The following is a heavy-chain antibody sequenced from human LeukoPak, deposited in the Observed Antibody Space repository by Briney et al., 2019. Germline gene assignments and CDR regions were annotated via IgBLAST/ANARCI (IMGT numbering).Heavy chain of an antibody. CDR3: ARAQWPELGDFDY. V-gene: IGHV4-31*03. CDR2: IYYSGSA. CDR1: GGSISSGGYY. D-gene: IGHD6-19*01. Sequence: SETLSLTCTVSGGSISSGGYYWSWIRQHPGKGLEWIGYIYYSGSAYYNPSLKSRVTISVDTSKNQFSLKLSSVTAADTAVYYCARAQWPELGDFDYWGQGTLVTVSS. J-gene: IGHJ4*02.